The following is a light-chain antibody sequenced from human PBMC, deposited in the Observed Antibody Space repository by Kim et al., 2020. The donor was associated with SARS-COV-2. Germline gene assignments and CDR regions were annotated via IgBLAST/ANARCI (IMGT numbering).Light chain of an antibody. V-gene: IGLV2-14*03. Sequence: GQSITISCSGTSSDVGAYTYVSWYQQHPGKAPKLMIYDVSNRPSGVSNRFSASKSGNTASLTISGLQADDEADYHCTSFTSSTTYVFGTGTKVTVL. J-gene: IGLJ1*01. CDR3: TSFTSSTTYV. CDR1: SSDVGAYTY. CDR2: DVS.